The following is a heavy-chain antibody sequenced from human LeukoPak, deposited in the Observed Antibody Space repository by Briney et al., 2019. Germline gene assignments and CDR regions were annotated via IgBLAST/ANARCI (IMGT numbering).Heavy chain of an antibody. Sequence: GESLKISCKCSGYSFTSYWIGWVRQMPGKGLEWMGIIYPGDSDTRYSPSFQGQVTISVDKSISTAYLQWSSLRAPDTAMYYCARRSSSLSRWFDPWGQGTLVTVSS. V-gene: IGHV5-51*01. CDR2: IYPGDSDT. J-gene: IGHJ5*02. CDR3: ARRSSSLSRWFDP. D-gene: IGHD6-6*01. CDR1: GYSFTSYW.